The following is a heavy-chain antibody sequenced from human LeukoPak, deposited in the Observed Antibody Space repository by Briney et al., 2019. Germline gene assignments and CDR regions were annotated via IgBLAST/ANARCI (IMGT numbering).Heavy chain of an antibody. J-gene: IGHJ4*02. CDR3: ARATGIVGAPD. V-gene: IGHV3-64*01. CDR1: GFTFSSYA. Sequence: GGSLRLSCAASGFTFSSYAMHWVRQAPGKGLEYVSAISSNGGSTFCANSVKGRFTISRDNSKNTLYLQMGSLRAEDMAVYYCARATGIVGAPDWGQGTLVTVSS. CDR2: ISSNGGST. D-gene: IGHD1-26*01.